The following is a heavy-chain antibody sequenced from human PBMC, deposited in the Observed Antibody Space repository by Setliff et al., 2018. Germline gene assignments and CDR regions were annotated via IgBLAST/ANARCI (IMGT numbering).Heavy chain of an antibody. J-gene: IGHJ3*02. CDR2: IYPGDSDA. CDR1: GYNFTTYW. V-gene: IGHV5-51*01. Sequence: GESLKISCKGSGYNFTTYWIGWVRQMPGEGLEWMGIIYPGDSDARYSPSFQGQVTISADKSINTAYLQWSSLKASDTAMYYCARLGAPASHDAFDIWGQGTMVTVS. CDR3: ARLGAPASHDAFDI. D-gene: IGHD6-25*01.